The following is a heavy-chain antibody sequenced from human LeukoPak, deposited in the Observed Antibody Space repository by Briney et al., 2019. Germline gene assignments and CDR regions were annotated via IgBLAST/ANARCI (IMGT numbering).Heavy chain of an antibody. CDR1: GYTFTNHG. Sequence: ASVKVSCKASGYTFTNHGITWVRQAPGQELEWMGWISAYNGDTKYAQKLQGRVTMTTDTSTNTAYMELRSLRSDDTAVYYCARDPSNSSGFHPHSDYWGQGTLVTVSS. CDR3: ARDPSNSSGFHPHSDY. J-gene: IGHJ4*02. V-gene: IGHV1-18*01. CDR2: ISAYNGDT. D-gene: IGHD3-22*01.